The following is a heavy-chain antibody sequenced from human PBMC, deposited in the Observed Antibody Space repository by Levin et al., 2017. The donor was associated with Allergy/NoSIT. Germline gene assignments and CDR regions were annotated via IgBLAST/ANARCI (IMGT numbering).Heavy chain of an antibody. CDR1: GGTFSSYA. Sequence: SVKVSCKASGGTFSSYAISWVRQAPGQGLGWMGGIIPIFGTANYAQKFQGRVTITADESTSTAYMELSSLRSEDTAVYYCARERGAITFGGVIVRYHAFDIWGQGTMVTVSS. D-gene: IGHD3-16*02. V-gene: IGHV1-69*13. CDR2: IIPIFGTA. CDR3: ARERGAITFGGVIVRYHAFDI. J-gene: IGHJ3*02.